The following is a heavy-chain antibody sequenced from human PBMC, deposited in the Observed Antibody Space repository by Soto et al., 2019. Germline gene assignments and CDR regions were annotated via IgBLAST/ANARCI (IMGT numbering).Heavy chain of an antibody. CDR2: INPNSGGT. V-gene: IGHV1-2*04. J-gene: IGHJ3*02. CDR1: VYTFTGYY. Sequence: GASVKVSCKASVYTFTGYYIHWVRQAPGQGLEWMGWINPNSGGTNYAQKFQGWVTMTRDTSISTAYMELSRLRSDDTAVYYCARTDWFNAFDIWGQGTMVTVSS. CDR3: ARTDWFNAFDI. D-gene: IGHD3-3*01.